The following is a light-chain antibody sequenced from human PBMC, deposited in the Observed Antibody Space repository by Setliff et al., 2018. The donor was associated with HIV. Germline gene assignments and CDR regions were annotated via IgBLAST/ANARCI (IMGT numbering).Light chain of an antibody. CDR1: SSDVGDYNF. J-gene: IGLJ2*01. V-gene: IGLV2-14*01. CDR2: EVS. Sequence: QSVLTQPASVSGSPGQSITISCTGTSSDVGDYNFVSWYQHYPGKAPKLMIYEVSNRPSGVSNRFSGSKSGNTASLTISGLQAEDEADYYCSSYTSSSTHGIFGGGTKVTVL. CDR3: SSYTSSSTHGI.